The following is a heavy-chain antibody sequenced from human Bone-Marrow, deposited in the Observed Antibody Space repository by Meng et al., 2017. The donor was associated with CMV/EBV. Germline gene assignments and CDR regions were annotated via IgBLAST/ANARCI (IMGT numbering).Heavy chain of an antibody. Sequence: SVKVSCKASGGTFSSYAISWVRQAPGQGLEWMGGIIPILGIANYAQKFQGRVTITADKPTSTAYMELSSRRCEDTAVYYCASGGGGILGNVYWGQRTLVTVSS. CDR2: IIPILGIA. D-gene: IGHD7-27*01. J-gene: IGHJ4*02. V-gene: IGHV1-69*10. CDR3: ASGGGGILGNVY. CDR1: GGTFSSYA.